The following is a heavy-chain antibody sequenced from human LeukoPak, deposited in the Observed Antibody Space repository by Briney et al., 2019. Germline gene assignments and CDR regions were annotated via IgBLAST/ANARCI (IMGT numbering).Heavy chain of an antibody. CDR2: ISSSGST. CDR1: GDSISSGDYY. Sequence: SETLSLTCTVSGDSISSGDYYWSWIRQPAGKGLEWIGRISSSGSTNYNPSLKSRVTISVDTSKNQFSLKLSSVTAADTAVYYCAGSMVRGVIITWGQGTLVTVSS. D-gene: IGHD3-10*01. V-gene: IGHV4-61*02. J-gene: IGHJ5*02. CDR3: AGSMVRGVIIT.